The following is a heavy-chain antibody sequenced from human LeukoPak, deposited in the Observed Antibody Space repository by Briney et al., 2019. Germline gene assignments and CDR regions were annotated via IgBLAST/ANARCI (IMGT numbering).Heavy chain of an antibody. CDR2: MNPNSGNT. V-gene: IGHV1-8*02. Sequence: ASVKVSCKASGGTFSSYAFSWARQATGQGLEWMGWMNPNSGNTGYGQRFQGRVTMTRNTSISTAYMELSSLRSEDTAVYYCARGLVGSSPSYWGQGTLVTVSS. CDR1: GGTFSSYA. J-gene: IGHJ4*02. CDR3: ARGLVGSSPSY. D-gene: IGHD6-6*01.